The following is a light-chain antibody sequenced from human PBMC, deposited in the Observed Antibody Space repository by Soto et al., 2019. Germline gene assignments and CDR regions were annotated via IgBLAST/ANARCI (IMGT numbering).Light chain of an antibody. J-gene: IGKJ2*01. CDR1: QSVSSY. CDR3: QQRSNWPP. Sequence: EIVLTQSPATLSLSPGERATLSCRASQSVSSYLAWYQQKPGQAPRLLIYDASNRATGIPARFSGSGSGTDFILTISSLEPEDFAVYYCQQRSNWPPFGQGTKLESK. CDR2: DAS. V-gene: IGKV3-11*01.